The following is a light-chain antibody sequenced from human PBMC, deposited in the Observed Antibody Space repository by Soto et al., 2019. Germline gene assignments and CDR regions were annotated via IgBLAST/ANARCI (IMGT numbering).Light chain of an antibody. Sequence: QSVLTQPSSASGTPGQRVTVSCSGSSSNIGINTVNWYQHLPGTAPKLLIYNSDQRPSGVPDRISGSKSGTSASLAIGGLQSEDEADYYCAAWDDSLNGFFVFGTGTKVTVL. V-gene: IGLV1-44*01. CDR3: AAWDDSLNGFFV. CDR2: NSD. J-gene: IGLJ1*01. CDR1: SSNIGINT.